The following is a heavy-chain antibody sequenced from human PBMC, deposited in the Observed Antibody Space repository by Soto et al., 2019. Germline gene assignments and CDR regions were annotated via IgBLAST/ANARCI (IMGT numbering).Heavy chain of an antibody. Sequence: SETLYLTCTVSGGSISSSGYCWVRNRQPPGKGLEWIGSIYSSGSTYYNPSQQSRVTISVDTSKNQFSLNLSSVTAADTAVYYCARCEGRYPLHWGQGTTVTVSS. V-gene: IGHV4-39*01. CDR3: ARCEGRYPLH. J-gene: IGHJ6*02. D-gene: IGHD2-2*01. CDR2: IYSSGST. CDR1: GGSISSSGYC.